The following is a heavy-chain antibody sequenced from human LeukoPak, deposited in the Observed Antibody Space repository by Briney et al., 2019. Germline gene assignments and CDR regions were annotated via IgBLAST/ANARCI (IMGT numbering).Heavy chain of an antibody. CDR1: GFTVGSNY. J-gene: IGHJ5*02. V-gene: IGHV3-53*01. CDR2: IYSGGST. Sequence: GGSLRLSCAASGFTVGSNYMSWVRQAPGKGLEWVSVIYSGGSTYYADSVKGRFTISRDNSKNTLYLQMSSLRAEDTAVYYCARERGFLQGDHWFDPWGQGTLVTVSS. D-gene: IGHD2-21*01. CDR3: ARERGFLQGDHWFDP.